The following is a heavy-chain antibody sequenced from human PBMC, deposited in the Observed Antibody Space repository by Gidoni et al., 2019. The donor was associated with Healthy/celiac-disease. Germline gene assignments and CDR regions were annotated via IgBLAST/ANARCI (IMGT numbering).Heavy chain of an antibody. CDR1: GFTFSSYG. Sequence: QVQLVESGGGVVQPGRSLRLSCAASGFTFSSYGMHWVRQAPGKGLEWVAVIWYDGSNKYYADSVKGRFTISRDNSKNTLYLQMNSLRAEDTAVYYCARGPRGRMERQGDYWGQGTLVTVSS. CDR2: IWYDGSNK. CDR3: ARGPRGRMERQGDY. J-gene: IGHJ4*02. D-gene: IGHD1-1*01. V-gene: IGHV3-33*01.